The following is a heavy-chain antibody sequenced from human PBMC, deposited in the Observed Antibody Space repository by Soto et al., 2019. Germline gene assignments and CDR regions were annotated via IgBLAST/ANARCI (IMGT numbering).Heavy chain of an antibody. J-gene: IGHJ4*02. CDR3: ARENYYGSGSPSSPFDY. Sequence: PLEILSLTCTVSGGSISSYYWSWIRQPPGKGLEWIGYIYYSGSTNYNPSLKSRVTISVDTSKNQFSLKLSSVTAADTAVYYCARENYYGSGSPSSPFDYWGQGTLVTVSS. CDR1: GGSISSYY. CDR2: IYYSGST. V-gene: IGHV4-59*01. D-gene: IGHD3-10*01.